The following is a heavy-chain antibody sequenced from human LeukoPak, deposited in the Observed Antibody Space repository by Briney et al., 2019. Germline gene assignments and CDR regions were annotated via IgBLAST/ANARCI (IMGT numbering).Heavy chain of an antibody. CDR3: ARQWAAAGTIDY. Sequence: SETLSLTCTVSGGSISSGDYYWSWIRQPPGKGLEWIGYIYYSGSTYYNPSLKSRVTISVDTSKNQFSLKLSSVTAADTAVYYCARQWAAAGTIDYWGQGTLVTVSS. V-gene: IGHV4-30-4*01. CDR1: GGSISSGDYY. J-gene: IGHJ4*02. CDR2: IYYSGST. D-gene: IGHD6-13*01.